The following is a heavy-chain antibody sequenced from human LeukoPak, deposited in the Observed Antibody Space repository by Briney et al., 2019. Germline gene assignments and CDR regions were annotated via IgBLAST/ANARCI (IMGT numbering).Heavy chain of an antibody. CDR2: IYYSGST. CDR3: ARQQGDWFDP. Sequence: SETLSLTCTVSGGSISTYYWSWIQQPPGKGLVWIGYIYYSGSTNYNPSLKSRVTISVDTSKNQFSLKLSSVTAADTAVYYCARQQGDWFDPWGQGTLVTVSS. V-gene: IGHV4-59*08. D-gene: IGHD3-16*01. J-gene: IGHJ5*02. CDR1: GGSISTYY.